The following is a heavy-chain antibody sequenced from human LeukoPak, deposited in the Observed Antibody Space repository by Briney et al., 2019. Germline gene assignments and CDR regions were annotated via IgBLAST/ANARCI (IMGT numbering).Heavy chain of an antibody. D-gene: IGHD3-22*01. V-gene: IGHV3-23*01. J-gene: IGHJ4*02. Sequence: GGSLRLSCAASGFTFSSYAMSWVRQAPGKGLEWVSAISGSGGSTYYADSVKGRFTISRDNAKNSLYLQMNSLRAEDTAVYYCARTITMIVVDVVFDYWGQGTLVTVSS. CDR1: GFTFSSYA. CDR2: ISGSGGST. CDR3: ARTITMIVVDVVFDY.